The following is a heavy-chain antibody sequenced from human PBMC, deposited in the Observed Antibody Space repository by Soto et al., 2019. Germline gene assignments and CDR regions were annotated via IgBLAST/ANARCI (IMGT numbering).Heavy chain of an antibody. V-gene: IGHV3-23*01. CDR2: ISGSGGST. Sequence: GGSLSLSCAASGFTFSSYAMRWVRQAPGKGLEWVSAISGSGGSTYYADSVKGRFTISRDNSKNTLYLQMNSLRAEDTAVYYCAKDMGIVGATTPDYWGQGTLVTVSS. CDR1: GFTFSSYA. CDR3: AKDMGIVGATTPDY. D-gene: IGHD1-26*01. J-gene: IGHJ4*02.